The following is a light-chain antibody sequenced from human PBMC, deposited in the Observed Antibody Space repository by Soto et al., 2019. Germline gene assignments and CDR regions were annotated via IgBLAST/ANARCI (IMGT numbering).Light chain of an antibody. V-gene: IGKV3-20*01. J-gene: IGKJ1*01. CDR1: ESLSSSY. CDR3: QQFASSRWT. CDR2: GSS. Sequence: EMVLTQSPGTLSLSPGERATFSCRASESLSSSYLAWYQQKPGQAPRLLIYGSSSRATGVPDRFSGSASGTDFTLTITRLEPEDFAVYYCQQFASSRWTFGQGTKVEIK.